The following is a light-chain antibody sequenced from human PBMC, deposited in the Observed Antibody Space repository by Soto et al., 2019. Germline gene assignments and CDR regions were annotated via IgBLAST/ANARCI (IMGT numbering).Light chain of an antibody. Sequence: EIVLAQSPGTLSLSPGERATLSCRASQSVTNSFLAWYQQKPGQAPRLLIYGASRRATGIPDRFTGSGSGTDFPLTNSRLEPEDFAVYYCQQYVSSPWAFGQGTKVEI. CDR3: QQYVSSPWA. J-gene: IGKJ1*01. CDR2: GAS. CDR1: QSVTNSF. V-gene: IGKV3-20*01.